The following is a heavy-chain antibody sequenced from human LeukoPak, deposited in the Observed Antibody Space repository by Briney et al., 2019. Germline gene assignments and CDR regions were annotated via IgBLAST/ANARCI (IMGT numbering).Heavy chain of an antibody. V-gene: IGHV3-7*03. Sequence: GGSLRLSCAASGFTFSNYRMSWVRQAPGKGLEWVASIKQDGSEKDYVDSVKGRFTISRDNSKNTLYLQMNSLRAEDTAVYYCARVPTYGDYLLYYYYGMDVWGQGTTVTVSS. D-gene: IGHD4-17*01. J-gene: IGHJ6*02. CDR3: ARVPTYGDYLLYYYYGMDV. CDR2: IKQDGSEK. CDR1: GFTFSNYR.